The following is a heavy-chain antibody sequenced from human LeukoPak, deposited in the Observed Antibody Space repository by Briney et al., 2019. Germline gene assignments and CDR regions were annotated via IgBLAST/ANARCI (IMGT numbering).Heavy chain of an antibody. V-gene: IGHV1-69*05. J-gene: IGHJ6*03. CDR2: IIPIFGTA. D-gene: IGHD3-3*01. Sequence: SVKVSCKASGGTFGSYAISWVRQAPGQGLEWMGGIIPIFGTANYAQKFQGRVTITTDESTSTAYMELSSLRSEDTAVYYCARAAYYDFWNGYYPPNYYYMDVWGKGTTVTVSS. CDR1: GGTFGSYA. CDR3: ARAAYYDFWNGYYPPNYYYMDV.